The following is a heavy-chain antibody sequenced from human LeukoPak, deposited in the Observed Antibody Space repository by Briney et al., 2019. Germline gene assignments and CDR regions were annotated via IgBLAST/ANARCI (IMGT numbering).Heavy chain of an antibody. CDR2: ISAYNGNT. Sequence: ASVKVSCKASGYTFTSYGISWVRQAPGQGLEWMGWISAYNGNTNSAQKLQDRLTMTRDTSTTTAYMELRSLRSDDTAVYYCARGRSGELTWAFTLDSWGQGTLVTVSS. J-gene: IGHJ4*02. D-gene: IGHD3-10*01. CDR1: GYTFTSYG. CDR3: ARGRSGELTWAFTLDS. V-gene: IGHV1-18*01.